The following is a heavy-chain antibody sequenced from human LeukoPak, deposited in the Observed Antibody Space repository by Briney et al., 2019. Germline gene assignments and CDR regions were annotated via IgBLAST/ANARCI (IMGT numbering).Heavy chain of an antibody. D-gene: IGHD4-23*01. CDR1: GGSISSISSNNYH. V-gene: IGHV4-39*02. CDR3: AREMGVVTAHGIDV. CDR2: IYYSGST. J-gene: IGHJ6*02. Sequence: PSETLSLTCIVSGGSISSISSNNYHWGWIRQPPGKGLEWIGSIYYSGSTYYNPSLKSRVTISVDTSKNQFSLKLSSVTAADTALYYCAREMGVVTAHGIDVWGQGTTVTASS.